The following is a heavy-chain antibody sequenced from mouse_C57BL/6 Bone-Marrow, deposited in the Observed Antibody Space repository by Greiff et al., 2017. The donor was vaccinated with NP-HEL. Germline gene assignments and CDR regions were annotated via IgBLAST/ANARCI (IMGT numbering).Heavy chain of an antibody. J-gene: IGHJ2*01. V-gene: IGHV5-4*01. CDR2: ISDGGSYT. Sequence: EVKLQESGGGLVKPGGSLKLSCAASGFTFSSYAMSWVRQTPEKRLEWVATISDGGSYTYYPDNVKGRVTISRDNAKNTLYLQLSHLKSEDTAMYYIAREEDDDGGIDYWGQGTTLTVSS. CDR1: GFTFSSYA. CDR3: AREEDDDGGIDY. D-gene: IGHD1-1*02.